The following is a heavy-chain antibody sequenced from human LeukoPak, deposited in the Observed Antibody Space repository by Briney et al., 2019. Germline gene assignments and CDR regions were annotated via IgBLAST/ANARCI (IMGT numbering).Heavy chain of an antibody. CDR3: ARGGKGSDGFDY. Sequence: SETLSLTCTVSGGSISSYYWSWIRQPPGKGLEWIGYIYYSGSTNYNPSLKSRVTISVDTSKNQFSLKLSSATAADTAVYYCARGGKGSDGFDYWGQGTLVTVSS. J-gene: IGHJ4*02. CDR2: IYYSGST. V-gene: IGHV4-59*01. D-gene: IGHD3-10*01. CDR1: GGSISSYY.